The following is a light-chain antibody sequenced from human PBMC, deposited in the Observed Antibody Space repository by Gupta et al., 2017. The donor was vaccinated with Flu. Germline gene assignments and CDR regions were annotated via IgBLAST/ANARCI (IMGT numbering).Light chain of an antibody. J-gene: IGKJ2*01. V-gene: IGKV1-39*01. Sequence: DIQMTQSPSSLSASVGDRVTITCRASQSISSYLNWYQQKPGKAPKLLIYAASSWQSGVPSMFSGSGFGTYFPLTISIQQQEDLATYYCQQSDSNPPYTFGQGTKVEIK. CDR1: QSISSY. CDR2: AAS. CDR3: QQSDSNPPYT.